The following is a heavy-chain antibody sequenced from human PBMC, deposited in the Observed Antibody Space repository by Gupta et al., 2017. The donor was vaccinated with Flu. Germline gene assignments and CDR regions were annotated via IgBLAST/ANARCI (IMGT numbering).Heavy chain of an antibody. CDR1: GLTFDDYA. CDR2: ISWNSGSI. Sequence: EVQLVESGGGLVQPGRSLRLSWVASGLTFDDYAMHGVLQAPGKGLEWVSGISWNSGSIGYGDSVKGRFTISRDNAKNSLYLEMNSLRDEDTALYYCAKEYCSRSGCPKKWLDPWGQGTLVTVSS. J-gene: IGHJ5*02. CDR3: AKEYCSRSGCPKKWLDP. D-gene: IGHD2-2*01. V-gene: IGHV3-9*01.